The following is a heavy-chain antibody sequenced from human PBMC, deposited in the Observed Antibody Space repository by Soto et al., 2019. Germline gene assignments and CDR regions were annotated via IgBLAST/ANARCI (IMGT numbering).Heavy chain of an antibody. V-gene: IGHV4-31*03. D-gene: IGHD4-4*01. CDR3: RGGLYSNYTLDY. CDR2: IYYSGST. Sequence: PSETLSLTCTVSGGSISSGGYYWSWIRQHPGKGLEWIGYIYYSGSTYYNPSLKSRVTISVDTSKNQFSLKLSSVTAADTAVYYCRGGLYSNYTLDYWGQGTLVTVSS. J-gene: IGHJ4*02. CDR1: GGSISSGGYY.